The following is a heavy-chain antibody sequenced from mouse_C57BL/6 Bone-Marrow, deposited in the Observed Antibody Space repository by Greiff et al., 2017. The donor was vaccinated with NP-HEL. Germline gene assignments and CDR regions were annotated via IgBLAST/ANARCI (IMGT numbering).Heavy chain of an antibody. CDR2: IDPENGDT. Sequence: EVMLVESGAELVRPGASVKLSCTASGFNIKDDYMHWVKQRPEQGLEWIGWIDPENGDTEYASKFQGKATITADTSSNTAYLQLSSLTSEDTAVDYCTTSWYYFDYWGQGTTLTVSS. J-gene: IGHJ2*01. V-gene: IGHV14-4*01. CDR3: TTSWYYFDY. CDR1: GFNIKDDY.